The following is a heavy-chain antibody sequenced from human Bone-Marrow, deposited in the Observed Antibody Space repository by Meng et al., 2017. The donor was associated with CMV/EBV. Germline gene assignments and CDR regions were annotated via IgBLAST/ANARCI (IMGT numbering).Heavy chain of an antibody. CDR3: ARDLVPEWEPLGGGAFDI. CDR1: GYTFTGYY. D-gene: IGHD1-26*01. CDR2: IIPIFGTA. J-gene: IGHJ3*02. V-gene: IGHV1-69*05. Sequence: SVKVSCKASGYTFTGYYMHWVRQAPGQGLEWMGGIIPIFGTANYAQKFQGRVTITTDESTSTAYMELSSLRSEDTAVYYCARDLVPEWEPLGGGAFDIWGQGTMVTVSS.